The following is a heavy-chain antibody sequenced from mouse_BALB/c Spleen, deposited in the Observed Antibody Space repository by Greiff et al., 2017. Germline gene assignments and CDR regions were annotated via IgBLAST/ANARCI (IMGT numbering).Heavy chain of an antibody. J-gene: IGHJ3*01. CDR2: IWSGGST. CDR1: GFSLTSYG. Sequence: VKLKESGPGLVQPSQSLSITCTVSGFSLTSYGVHWVRQSPGKGLEWLGVIWSGGSTDYNAAFISRLSISKDNSKSQVFFKMNSLQADDTAIYYCARKGYGYVGFAYWGQGTLVTVSA. V-gene: IGHV2-4-1*01. CDR3: ARKGYGYVGFAY. D-gene: IGHD1-2*01.